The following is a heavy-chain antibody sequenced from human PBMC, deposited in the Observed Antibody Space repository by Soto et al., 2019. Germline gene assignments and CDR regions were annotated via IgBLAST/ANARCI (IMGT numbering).Heavy chain of an antibody. CDR2: ISSSSSYI. D-gene: IGHD2-15*01. V-gene: IGHV3-21*01. Sequence: EVQLVESGGGLVKPGGSLRLSCAASGFTFSSYSMNWVRQAPGKGLEWVSSISSSSSYIYYADSVKGRFTISRDNAKNSLYLQMNSLRAEDTAVYYCARGGGTVVIAVEYWGQGTLVTVSS. J-gene: IGHJ1*01. CDR1: GFTFSSYS. CDR3: ARGGGTVVIAVEY.